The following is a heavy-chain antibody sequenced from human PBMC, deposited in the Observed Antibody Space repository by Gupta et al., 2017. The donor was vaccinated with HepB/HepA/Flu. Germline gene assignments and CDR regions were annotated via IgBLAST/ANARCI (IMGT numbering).Heavy chain of an antibody. V-gene: IGHV3-73*02. CDR3: TRRIASYGLDY. CDR1: GFTFSGSA. J-gene: IGHJ4*02. D-gene: IGHD1-26*01. CDR2: IRSKADNYAT. Sequence: EVQLVESGGGLVQPGGSLNLSCAASGFTFSGSAMHWVRQASGKGLEWVGRIRSKADNYATAYAASVRGRFTISRDDSKHTAYLQVNSLKTEDTAVYYCTRRIASYGLDYWGQGTLVTVSS.